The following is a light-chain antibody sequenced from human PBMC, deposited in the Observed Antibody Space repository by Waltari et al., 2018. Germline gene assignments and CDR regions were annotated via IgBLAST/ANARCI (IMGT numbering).Light chain of an antibody. J-gene: IGKJ1*01. CDR1: QGISDF. CDR2: AAS. V-gene: IGKV1-9*01. CDR3: QLLNSSQWT. Sequence: IQLTQSPSSLSASVGDRVTITCRASQGISDFLAWYQQKPGKAPKLLIYAASTLQSGVPARFSGSWSGTDFTLTITSLQPEDFATYYCQLLNSSQWTFGQGTKVEIK.